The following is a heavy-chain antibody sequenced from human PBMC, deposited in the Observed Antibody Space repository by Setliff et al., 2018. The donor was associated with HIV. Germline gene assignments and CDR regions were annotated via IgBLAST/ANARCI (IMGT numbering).Heavy chain of an antibody. CDR3: AKELAASGLGYFDS. D-gene: IGHD3-22*01. CDR2: ICYDGINK. Sequence: GSLRLSCAASGFTFSNYGIHWVRQAPGKGLEWVPFICYDGINKCNVDSVKGRFTISRDNSKNTLYLQMDSLRAEDTAEYYCAKELAASGLGYFDSWGRGILVTVSS. V-gene: IGHV3-30*02. CDR1: GFTFSNYG. J-gene: IGHJ4*02.